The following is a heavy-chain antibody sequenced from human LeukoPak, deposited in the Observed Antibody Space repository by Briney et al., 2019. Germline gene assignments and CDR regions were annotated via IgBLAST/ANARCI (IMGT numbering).Heavy chain of an antibody. Sequence: PGGSLRLSCAAFGFTFSSYWMSWVRQAPGKGLEWVANIKQDGSEKYYVDSVKGRFTISRDNAKNSLYLQMNSLRAEDTAVYYCAREGFGEYYGSGSYYRDYFDYWGQGTLVTVSS. D-gene: IGHD3-10*01. CDR1: GFTFSSYW. J-gene: IGHJ4*02. CDR2: IKQDGSEK. V-gene: IGHV3-7*01. CDR3: AREGFGEYYGSGSYYRDYFDY.